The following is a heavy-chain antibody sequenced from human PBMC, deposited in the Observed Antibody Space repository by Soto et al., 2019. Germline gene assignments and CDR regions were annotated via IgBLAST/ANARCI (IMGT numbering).Heavy chain of an antibody. Sequence: QVQLVESGGGLVKPGGSLRLSCAASGFTFSDYYMSWIRQAPGKGLAWVSYISSSGSTIYYADAVKGRFTISRDNAKNSLYLQMNSLRAEDTAVDYCASPTVTPHYGMDVWGQGTTVTVSS. J-gene: IGHJ6*02. D-gene: IGHD4-17*01. CDR1: GFTFSDYY. CDR3: ASPTVTPHYGMDV. CDR2: ISSSGSTI. V-gene: IGHV3-11*01.